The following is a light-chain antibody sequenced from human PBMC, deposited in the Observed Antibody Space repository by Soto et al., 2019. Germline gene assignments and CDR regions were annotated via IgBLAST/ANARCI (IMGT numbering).Light chain of an antibody. Sequence: DIQMTQSPSTLSASVGDRVTITCRASQSISSWLAWYQQKPGKAPKLLIYDASSLESGVPSRFSGSGSGTEFTLTISSLQPDDFATYYCQHLVTFGQGTRWRL. CDR2: DAS. CDR1: QSISSW. J-gene: IGKJ5*01. V-gene: IGKV1-5*01. CDR3: QHLVT.